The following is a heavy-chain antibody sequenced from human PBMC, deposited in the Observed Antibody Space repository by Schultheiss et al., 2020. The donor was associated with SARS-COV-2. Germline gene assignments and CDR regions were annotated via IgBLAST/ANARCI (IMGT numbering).Heavy chain of an antibody. V-gene: IGHV1-2*02. J-gene: IGHJ6*02. CDR1: GYTFTGYY. Sequence: ASVKVSCKASGYTFTGYYMHWVRQAPGQGLEWMGWINPNSGGTNYAQKFRGRVTMTRNTSISTAYMELSSLRSEDTAVYYCAASSVRGEYYYGMDVWGQGTTVTVSS. D-gene: IGHD3-10*01. CDR3: AASSVRGEYYYGMDV. CDR2: INPNSGGT.